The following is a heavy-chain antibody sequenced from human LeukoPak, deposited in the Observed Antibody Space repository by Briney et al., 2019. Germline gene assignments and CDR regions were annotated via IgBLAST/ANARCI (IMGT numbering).Heavy chain of an antibody. CDR2: ISGSGGST. D-gene: IGHD6-6*01. Sequence: AGGSLRLSCAASGFTFSSYAMSWVHQAPGKGLEWVSAISGSGGSTYYADSVKGRFTISRDNSKNTLYLQMNSLRAEDTAVYYCAKFMSRSSPRGYYYMDVWGKGTTVTVSS. CDR1: GFTFSSYA. J-gene: IGHJ6*03. CDR3: AKFMSRSSPRGYYYMDV. V-gene: IGHV3-23*01.